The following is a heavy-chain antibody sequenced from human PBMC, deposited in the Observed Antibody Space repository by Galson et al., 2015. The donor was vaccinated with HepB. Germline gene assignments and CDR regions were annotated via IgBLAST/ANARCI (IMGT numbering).Heavy chain of an antibody. J-gene: IGHJ6*02. D-gene: IGHD6-19*01. CDR3: ARVRPVAGTSGGMDV. CDR1: GYTFTGYY. Sequence: SVKVSCKASGYTFTGYYMHWVRQAPGQGLEWMGWINPNSGGTNYAQKFQGWVTMTRDTSISTAYMELSRLRSDDTAVYYCARVRPVAGTSGGMDVWRHGTTVTVSS. CDR2: INPNSGGT. V-gene: IGHV1-2*04.